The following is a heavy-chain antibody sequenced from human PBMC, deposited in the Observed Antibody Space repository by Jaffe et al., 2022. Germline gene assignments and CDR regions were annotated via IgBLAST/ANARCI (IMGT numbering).Heavy chain of an antibody. D-gene: IGHD1-1*01. Sequence: QVQLQESGPGLVKPSETLSLTCIVSGASITTYYWSWHRQPPGKGLQYIGYVHYTGRTSFDPSVRGRVSMSVDTSKNQFSLKLTSVTAADTAVYYCVRGEIVANDYYDSWGQGILVTVSS. CDR1: GASITTYY. J-gene: IGHJ4*02. CDR2: VHYTGRT. CDR3: VRGEIVANDYYDS. V-gene: IGHV4-59*13.